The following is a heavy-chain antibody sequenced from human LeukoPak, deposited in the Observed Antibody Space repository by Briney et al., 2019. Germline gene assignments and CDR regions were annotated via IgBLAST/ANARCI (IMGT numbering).Heavy chain of an antibody. J-gene: IGHJ6*03. CDR1: VGSFIGYY. D-gene: IGHD5-12*01. CDR3: ARRATIIYYMDL. V-gene: IGHV4-34*01. Sequence: SSETLSLTCAVFVGSFIGYYWTWIRQFPGRGLEWIGEINDSGGTNYSPSLKSRVTISVDPSKNQFSMNLRSVTAADTAVYYCARRATIIYYMDLWGKGTTVTVSS. CDR2: INDSGGT.